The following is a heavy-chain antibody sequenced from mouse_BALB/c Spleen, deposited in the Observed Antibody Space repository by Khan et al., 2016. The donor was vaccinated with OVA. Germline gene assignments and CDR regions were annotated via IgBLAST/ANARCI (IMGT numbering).Heavy chain of an antibody. J-gene: IGHJ4*01. V-gene: IGHV3-2*02. Sequence: EVELVESGPGLVKPSQSLSLTCTVTGYSITSDYAWNWIRQFPGNTLEWMGYISYSGSTNYNPSLKSRISITRDTSKNQFILQLNSVTTADTATYYCARDGSRYNYAMDYWGQGTSVTVSS. CDR2: ISYSGST. D-gene: IGHD2-3*01. CDR1: GYSITSDYA. CDR3: ARDGSRYNYAMDY.